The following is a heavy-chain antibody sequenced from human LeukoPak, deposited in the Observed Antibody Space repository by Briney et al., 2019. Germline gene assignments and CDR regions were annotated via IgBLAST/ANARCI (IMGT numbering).Heavy chain of an antibody. Sequence: SETLSLTSAVYGGSFSGYYWNWIRQPPGKGLEWIGEINRGGNTNYNPSLKSRVTISVDTSKNQFSLKLSSVTAADTAVYYCARSPLERRRGCLSYWGQGTLVTVSS. CDR3: ARSPLERRRGCLSY. CDR1: GGSFSGYY. J-gene: IGHJ4*02. V-gene: IGHV4-34*01. CDR2: INRGGNT. D-gene: IGHD1-1*01.